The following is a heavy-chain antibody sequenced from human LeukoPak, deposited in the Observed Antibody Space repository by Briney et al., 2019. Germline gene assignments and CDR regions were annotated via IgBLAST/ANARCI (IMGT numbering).Heavy chain of an antibody. D-gene: IGHD3-22*01. CDR1: GGSISSYY. V-gene: IGHV4-4*07. Sequence: SETLSLTCTVFGGSISSYYWSWIRQPTGKGLEWIGRFYTSGSTNYNPSLKSRVTMSVDKSKNQFSLRLTSVTAADTAVYYCARDYYDTSGYYGRGGYYYMDVWGKGTTVTVSS. CDR3: ARDYYDTSGYYGRGGYYYMDV. CDR2: FYTSGST. J-gene: IGHJ6*03.